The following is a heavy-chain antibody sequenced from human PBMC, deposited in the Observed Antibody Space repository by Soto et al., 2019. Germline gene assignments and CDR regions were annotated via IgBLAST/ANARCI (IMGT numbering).Heavy chain of an antibody. Sequence: QLQLQESGPGLVKPSETLSLTCTVSGGSISSSSYYWGWIRQPPGKGLEWIGSIYYSGSTYYNPSLKSRVTISVDTSKNQFSLKLSSVTAADTAVYYCARQFVGPDGVYYYYYGMDVWGQGTTVTVSS. CDR3: ARQFVGPDGVYYYYYGMDV. J-gene: IGHJ6*02. V-gene: IGHV4-39*01. D-gene: IGHD4-17*01. CDR2: IYYSGST. CDR1: GGSISSSSYY.